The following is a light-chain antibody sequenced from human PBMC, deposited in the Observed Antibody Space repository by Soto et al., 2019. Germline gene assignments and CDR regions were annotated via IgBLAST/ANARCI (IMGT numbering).Light chain of an antibody. Sequence: EIVLTQSPGTLSLSPGERATLSCRASHSISSSYLAWYQQKPGQAPRLLIYSTSSRATGIPDRFSGFGSGRDFTLTISRLEPEDFAVYYCQQYGSSPRTFGQGTKVDIK. V-gene: IGKV3-20*01. J-gene: IGKJ1*01. CDR1: HSISSSY. CDR2: STS. CDR3: QQYGSSPRT.